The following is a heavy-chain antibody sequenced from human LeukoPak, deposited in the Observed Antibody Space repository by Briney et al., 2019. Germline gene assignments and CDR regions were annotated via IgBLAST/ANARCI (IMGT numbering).Heavy chain of an antibody. CDR3: AREAGITMIVVVSPGYFDY. CDR2: IYYSGST. D-gene: IGHD3-22*01. CDR1: GGSISSSSYY. V-gene: IGHV4-39*07. Sequence: PSETLSLTCTVSGGSISSSSYYWGWIRQPPGKGLEWIGSIYYSGSTYYNPSLKSRVTISVDKSKNQFSLKLSSVTAADTAVYYCAREAGITMIVVVSPGYFDYWGQGTLVTVSS. J-gene: IGHJ4*02.